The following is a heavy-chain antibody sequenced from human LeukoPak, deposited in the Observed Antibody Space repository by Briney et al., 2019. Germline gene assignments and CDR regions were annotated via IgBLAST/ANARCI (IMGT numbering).Heavy chain of an antibody. CDR2: INPSGGST. J-gene: IGHJ4*02. Sequence: ASVKVSCKASGYTFTSFYMHWVRQAPGQGLEWMGIINPSGGSTSYAQKFQGRVTMTRDTSTSTVYMELSSLRSEDTAVYYCARENWAAAGFDYWGQGTLVTVSS. CDR3: ARENWAAAGFDY. CDR1: GYTFTSFY. V-gene: IGHV1-46*01. D-gene: IGHD6-13*01.